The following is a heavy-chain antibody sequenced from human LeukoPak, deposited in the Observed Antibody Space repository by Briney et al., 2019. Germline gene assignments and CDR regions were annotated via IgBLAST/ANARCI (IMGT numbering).Heavy chain of an antibody. J-gene: IGHJ4*02. D-gene: IGHD2-2*01. CDR1: GGSISSGDYY. V-gene: IGHV4-30-4*01. CDR3: ARKASIRGGFH. Sequence: PSETLSLTCTVSGGSISSGDYYWSWIRQPPGKGLEWIGYIYYSGSTYYNPSLKSRVTISGDTSKNQFSLKLISVTAADTAVYYCARKASIRGGFHWGQGTLVTVSS. CDR2: IYYSGST.